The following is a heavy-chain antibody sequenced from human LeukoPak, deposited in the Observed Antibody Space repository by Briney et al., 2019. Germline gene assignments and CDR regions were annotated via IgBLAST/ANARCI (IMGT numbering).Heavy chain of an antibody. CDR2: ISWNSGSI. J-gene: IGHJ4*02. CDR1: GFTFDDYA. Sequence: GRSLRLSCAASGFTFDDYAMHWVRQAPGKGLEWVSGISWNSGSIGYADSVKGRFTISRDNAKNSLYLQMNSLRAEDTAVYYCARDTGDSSSWYWGQGTLVTVSS. D-gene: IGHD6-13*01. V-gene: IGHV3-9*01. CDR3: ARDTGDSSSWY.